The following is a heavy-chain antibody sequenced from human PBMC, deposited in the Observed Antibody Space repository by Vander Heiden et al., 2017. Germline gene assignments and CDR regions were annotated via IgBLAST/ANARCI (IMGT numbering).Heavy chain of an antibody. V-gene: IGHV3-30*18. J-gene: IGHJ6*02. CDR2: ISYDGSNK. Sequence: QVQLVESGGGVVQPGRSLRLSCAASGFTFTSYGMDWVRQAPGKGLEWVAVISYDGSNKYYADSVKGRFTISRDNSKNTLYLQMNSLRAEDTAVYYCAKDLRRGYSYGPAVYGMDVWGQGTTVTVSS. D-gene: IGHD5-18*01. CDR1: GFTFTSYG. CDR3: AKDLRRGYSYGPAVYGMDV.